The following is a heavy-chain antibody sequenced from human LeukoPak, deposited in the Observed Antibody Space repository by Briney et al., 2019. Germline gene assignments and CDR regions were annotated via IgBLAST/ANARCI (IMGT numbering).Heavy chain of an antibody. D-gene: IGHD2-2*01. CDR3: ARTCSSTSCLFDY. Sequence: SETLSLTCTVSGGSISSYYWSWIRQPPGKGLEWIGYIYYSGSTNYNPSLKSRVTISVDTSKNQFSLKLSSVTAADTAVYYCARTCSSTSCLFDYWDQGTLVTVSS. CDR1: GGSISSYY. CDR2: IYYSGST. V-gene: IGHV4-59*08. J-gene: IGHJ4*02.